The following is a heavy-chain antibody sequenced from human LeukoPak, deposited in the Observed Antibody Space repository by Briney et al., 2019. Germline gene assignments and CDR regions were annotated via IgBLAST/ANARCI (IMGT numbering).Heavy chain of an antibody. CDR2: IYNSGNP. J-gene: IGHJ4*02. V-gene: IGHV4-39*07. CDR1: GGSISSSGYY. Sequence: SETLFLTCTVSGGSISSSGYYWGWIRQPPGKGLEWIGNIYNSGNPYYNPSLKSRVTISIDTSKNQFSLRLSSVTAADTAVYYCAREHDYGDYWGQGTLVTVSS. CDR3: AREHDYGDY.